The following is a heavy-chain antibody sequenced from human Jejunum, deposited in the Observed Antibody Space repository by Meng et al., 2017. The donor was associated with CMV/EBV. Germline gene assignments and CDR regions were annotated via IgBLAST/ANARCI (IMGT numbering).Heavy chain of an antibody. CDR1: GGSISGGDYY. J-gene: IGHJ4*02. CDR3: ARGSIFVSFDS. D-gene: IGHD3-3*01. V-gene: IGHV4-30-4*01. CDR2: IHDTGST. Sequence: QVPLQESGPGLVTPSLTLSLTCSVSGGSISGGDYYWSWIRQPPGKGLEWIGYIHDTGSTYYNPSLTSRVDISVCTSNNQFSLTLTSVTAADTAVYFCARGSIFVSFDSWGQGTLVTVSS.